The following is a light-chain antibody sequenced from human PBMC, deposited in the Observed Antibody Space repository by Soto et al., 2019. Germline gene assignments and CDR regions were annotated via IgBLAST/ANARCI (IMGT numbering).Light chain of an antibody. CDR2: KAS. CDR3: QQYNSSPST. J-gene: IGKJ2*02. V-gene: IGKV1-5*03. Sequence: DIQMTQSPSTLSASVGDRVTITCRASQSISSWLAWYQQKPRKAPKLLIYKASSLESGVPSRFSGSGSGTEFPLPISSLQPDDFATYYCQQYNSSPSTFGQGTKLEIK. CDR1: QSISSW.